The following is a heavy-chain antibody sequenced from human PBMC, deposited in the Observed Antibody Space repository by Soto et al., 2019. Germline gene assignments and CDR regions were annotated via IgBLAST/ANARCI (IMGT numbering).Heavy chain of an antibody. CDR3: TRGAGQGSGSYD. Sequence: QVQLVQSGAEVKKPGASVKVSCKASGYIFTSYGITWVRQAPGQGLEWMGWVSAYNGNTKYAQKLQGRVTMSTDTSTRTDYMELRSLRSDDTAVYSCTRGAGQGSGSYDWGQGTLVTVSS. D-gene: IGHD3-10*01. CDR2: VSAYNGNT. CDR1: GYIFTSYG. J-gene: IGHJ4*02. V-gene: IGHV1-18*01.